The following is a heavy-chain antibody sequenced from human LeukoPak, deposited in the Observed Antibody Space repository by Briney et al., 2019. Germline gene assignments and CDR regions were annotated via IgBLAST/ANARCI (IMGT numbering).Heavy chain of an antibody. Sequence: ASVKVSCKASGGTFSSYAISWVRQAPGQGLEWMGGIIPIFGTANYAQKFQGRVTITADESTSSAYMELSSLRSEDTAVYYCARPYYYDSSGYYYLDYWGQGTLVTVSS. CDR3: ARPYYYDSSGYYYLDY. CDR1: GGTFSSYA. J-gene: IGHJ4*02. CDR2: IIPIFGTA. V-gene: IGHV1-69*13. D-gene: IGHD3-22*01.